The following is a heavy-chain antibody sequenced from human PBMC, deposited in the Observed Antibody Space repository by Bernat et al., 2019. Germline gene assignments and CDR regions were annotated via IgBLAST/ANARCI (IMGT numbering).Heavy chain of an antibody. J-gene: IGHJ4*02. V-gene: IGHV3-7*04. CDR2: IKQDGGEK. CDR1: GFTFSMYW. CDR3: ARWARTGTVDY. D-gene: IGHD1-1*01. Sequence: EVQLVESGGGLVQPGGSLRLSCSASGFTFSMYWMSWVRQAPGKGLGWVANIKQDGGEKDYVDSVMGRFNISRDNATNSLYLQMSSLRVEETAVYYCARWARTGTVDYWGQGTLVTVSS.